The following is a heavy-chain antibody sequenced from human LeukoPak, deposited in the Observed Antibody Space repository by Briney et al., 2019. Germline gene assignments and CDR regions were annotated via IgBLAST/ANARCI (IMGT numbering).Heavy chain of an antibody. CDR1: GYTFTGYY. D-gene: IGHD1-1*01. CDR3: ARWHDSSGEFDP. V-gene: IGHV1-2*02. Sequence: GASVKVSCKASGYTFTGYYMHRVRQAPGQGLEWMGWINPNSGGTNYAQKFQGRVTMTRDTSISTAYMELSRLRSDDTAVYYCARWHDSSGEFDPWGQGTLVTVSS. J-gene: IGHJ5*02. CDR2: INPNSGGT.